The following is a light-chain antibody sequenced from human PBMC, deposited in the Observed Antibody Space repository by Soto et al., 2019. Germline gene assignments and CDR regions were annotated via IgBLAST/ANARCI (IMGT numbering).Light chain of an antibody. Sequence: QSVLTQPRSVSGSHGQSVTIPCTGTSSDVGGYNYVSWYQRHAGKGPKLIIYDVSERPSGVPDRFSASKSGNTASLTISGLQAEDEADYYCSSYAGNYVYVFGSGTKVTV. J-gene: IGLJ1*01. CDR1: SSDVGGYNY. CDR2: DVS. CDR3: SSYAGNYVYV. V-gene: IGLV2-11*01.